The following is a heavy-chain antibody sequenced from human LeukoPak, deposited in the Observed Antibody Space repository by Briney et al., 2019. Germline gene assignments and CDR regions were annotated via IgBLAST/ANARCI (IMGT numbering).Heavy chain of an antibody. D-gene: IGHD5-18*01. J-gene: IGHJ4*02. Sequence: GGSLRLSCAASGFTSGSFAMSWVRQAPGKRLEWVSAISASGDSTDYAASVRGRFTTSRDNSRNMVYLQMNTLGVEDTAVCYCAKGYYSYGNDYFDCWGQGTQVIVSS. CDR3: AKGYYSYGNDYFDC. CDR2: ISASGDST. V-gene: IGHV3-23*01. CDR1: GFTSGSFA.